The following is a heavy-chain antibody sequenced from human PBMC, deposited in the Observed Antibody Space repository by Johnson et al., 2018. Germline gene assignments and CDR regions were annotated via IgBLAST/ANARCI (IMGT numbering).Heavy chain of an antibody. CDR2: IKSKTDGGTT. CDR1: GFTFSNAW. CDR3: TTAGSSSDYYYYYMDV. V-gene: IGHV3-15*01. J-gene: IGHJ6*03. Sequence: VQLVQSGGGLVQPGGSLRLSCAASGFTFSNAWMSWVRQAPGKGLEWVGRIKSKTDGGTTDYAAPVKGRFTISRDDSKNTLYLQMNSLKTEDTAVYYCTTAGSSSDYYYYYMDVWGKGTTVTVSS. D-gene: IGHD6-6*01.